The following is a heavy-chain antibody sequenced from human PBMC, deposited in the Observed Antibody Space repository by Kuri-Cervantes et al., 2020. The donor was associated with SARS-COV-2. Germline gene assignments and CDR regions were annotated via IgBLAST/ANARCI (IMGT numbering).Heavy chain of an antibody. V-gene: IGHV3-7*01. D-gene: IGHD7-27*01. J-gene: IGHJ4*02. CDR1: GFTFSTYW. Sequence: GGSLRLSCTASGFTFSTYWMTWVRQTPGKGLEWVANIKEDGREKYYVDSVKGRFTISRDNAKNSLYLQMNSLRAEDTAVYYCARVAGDPYYFDYWGQGTLVTVSS. CDR3: ARVAGDPYYFDY. CDR2: IKEDGREK.